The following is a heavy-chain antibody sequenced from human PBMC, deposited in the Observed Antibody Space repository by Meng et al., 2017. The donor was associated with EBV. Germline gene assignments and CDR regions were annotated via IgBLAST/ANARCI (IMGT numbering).Heavy chain of an antibody. J-gene: IGHJ5*02. D-gene: IGHD3-3*01. CDR3: ARGVGTIFGVVIKNWFDP. CDR1: GYPFNSYD. Sequence: VHRVATGAAVKEPGDSVKVSCKASGYPFNSYDINWVRQATGQGLEWMGWMNPNSGNTGYAQKLPGTVTMTRNTSISTAYMELSSLRSEDTAVYYCARGVGTIFGVVIKNWFDPWGQGTLVTVSS. CDR2: MNPNSGNT. V-gene: IGHV1-8*01.